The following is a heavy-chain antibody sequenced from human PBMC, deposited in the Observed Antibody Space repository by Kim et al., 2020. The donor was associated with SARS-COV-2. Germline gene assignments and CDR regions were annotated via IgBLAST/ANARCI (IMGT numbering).Heavy chain of an antibody. D-gene: IGHD3-10*01. J-gene: IGHJ5*02. V-gene: IGHV1-3*01. Sequence: KFWDRVTITRDTSASTAYMELSSLRSEDTAVYYCARGYYGSGSGGWFDPWGQGTLVTVSS. CDR3: ARGYYGSGSGGWFDP.